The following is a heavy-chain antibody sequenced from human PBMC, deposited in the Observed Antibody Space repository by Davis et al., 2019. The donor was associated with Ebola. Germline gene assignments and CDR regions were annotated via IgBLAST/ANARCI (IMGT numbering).Heavy chain of an antibody. V-gene: IGHV4-59*03. CDR1: DDSFSDYY. CDR3: AAYRWNTWFAP. Sequence: PSETLSLTCIVSDDSFSDYYWTWIRQPPGKGLEWIGYLNYVGHFNSNPSLGGRVTISVDTSKNQFSLKLSSVTAADTAVYYCAAYRWNTWFAPWGQGTLVTVSS. J-gene: IGHJ5*02. CDR2: LNYVGHF. D-gene: IGHD3-16*02.